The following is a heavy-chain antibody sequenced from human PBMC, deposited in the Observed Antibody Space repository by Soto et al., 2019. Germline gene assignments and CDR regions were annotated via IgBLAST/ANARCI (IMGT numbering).Heavy chain of an antibody. CDR1: GGSFSGYY. V-gene: IGHV4-34*01. Sequence: QVQLQQWGAGLLKPSETLSLTCAVYGGSFSGYYWSWIRQPPGKGLEWIGEITHSGSTNYNPSLKSRVTISVDTSKNQFSLKLSSVTAADTAVYYCAGGLVGMATIPWVNAGRVFDYWGQGTLVTVSS. CDR2: ITHSGST. J-gene: IGHJ4*02. CDR3: AGGLVGMATIPWVNAGRVFDY. D-gene: IGHD5-12*01.